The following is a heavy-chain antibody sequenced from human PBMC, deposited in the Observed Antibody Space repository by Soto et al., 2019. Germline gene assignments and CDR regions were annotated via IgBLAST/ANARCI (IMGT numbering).Heavy chain of an antibody. Sequence: SQTLSLTCAISGDSVSSNSATWNWIRQSPSRGLQWVGRTYYRSKWFHDYAVSVESRITINPDTSKNQFSLQLISVTPEDTAVYYCARSITGSAYFDYWGQGTLVTVSS. D-gene: IGHD3-10*01. CDR3: ARSITGSAYFDY. CDR2: TYYRSKWFH. V-gene: IGHV6-1*01. CDR1: GDSVSSNSAT. J-gene: IGHJ4*02.